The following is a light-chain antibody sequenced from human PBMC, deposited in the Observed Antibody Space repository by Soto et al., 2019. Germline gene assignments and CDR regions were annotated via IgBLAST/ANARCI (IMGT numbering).Light chain of an antibody. CDR1: QDISNY. Sequence: DIQMTQSPSSLSASVGDRVTITCQASQDISNYLNWYQQKPGKAPKLLIYYAFNLETGVPSRFSRSGSGTDFTFTISSLQPEDIATYYCQQYDNLPYTFGQGTKLEIK. CDR2: YAF. V-gene: IGKV1-33*01. J-gene: IGKJ2*01. CDR3: QQYDNLPYT.